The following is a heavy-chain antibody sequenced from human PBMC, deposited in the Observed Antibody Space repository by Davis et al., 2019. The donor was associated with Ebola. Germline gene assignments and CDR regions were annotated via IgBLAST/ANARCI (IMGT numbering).Heavy chain of an antibody. CDR1: GGSFSGYY. CDR3: ARGGSSSFNWFDP. J-gene: IGHJ5*02. Sequence: GGSLRLSCAVYGGSFSGYYWSWIRQAPGKGLEWVSYISSSGSTIYYADSVKGRFTISRDNAKNSLYLQMNSLRAEDTAVYYCARGGSSSFNWFDPWGQGTLVTVSS. D-gene: IGHD6-13*01. V-gene: IGHV3-11*01. CDR2: ISSSGSTI.